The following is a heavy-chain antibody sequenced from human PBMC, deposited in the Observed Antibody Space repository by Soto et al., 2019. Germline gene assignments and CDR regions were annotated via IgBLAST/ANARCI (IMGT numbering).Heavy chain of an antibody. CDR1: GGTFSSSA. CDR3: ARGEHAYGYSFHY. J-gene: IGHJ4*02. Sequence: QVQLVQSGAEVKKPGSSVKVSCKASGGTFSSSALSWVRQAPGQGLEWMGDVIPIFGTPNYAQKFQGRVTITADKSTTTAYLELSSLRSEDTAVYYCARGEHAYGYSFHYWGQGSLVTVSS. D-gene: IGHD5-18*01. V-gene: IGHV1-69*14. CDR2: VIPIFGTP.